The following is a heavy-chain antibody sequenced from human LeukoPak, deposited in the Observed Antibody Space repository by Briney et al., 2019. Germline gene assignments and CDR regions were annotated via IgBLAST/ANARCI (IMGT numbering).Heavy chain of an antibody. D-gene: IGHD6-19*01. CDR1: GLTFSGNW. CDR3: ATGTGVAGKD. Sequence: SGGSLRLSCAASGLTFSGNWLHWVRQAPGKGLVWVSRLSTDGRSTSYADSVKGRFTISRDNAKNTLYLQMNSLSAEDMAVYYCATGTGVAGKDWGQGTLVTVSS. V-gene: IGHV3-74*01. CDR2: LSTDGRST. J-gene: IGHJ4*02.